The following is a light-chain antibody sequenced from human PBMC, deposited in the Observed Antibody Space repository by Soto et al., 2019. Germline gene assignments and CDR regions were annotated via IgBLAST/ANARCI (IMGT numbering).Light chain of an antibody. V-gene: IGKV1-39*01. J-gene: IGKJ4*01. Sequence: DIQMTQSPSSLSSSVGDRVTITCRASQSIGNYLNWYQQKPGKAPKLLIYAASSLQSGVPSRFSGSGSGADFTLTISTLQPEDLATYFCQQSYDAPALTFGGGTKVESK. CDR2: AAS. CDR3: QQSYDAPALT. CDR1: QSIGNY.